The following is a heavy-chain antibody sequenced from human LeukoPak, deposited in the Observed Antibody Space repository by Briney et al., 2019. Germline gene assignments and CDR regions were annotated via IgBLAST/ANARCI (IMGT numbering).Heavy chain of an antibody. D-gene: IGHD6-19*01. Sequence: SETLSLTCTVSGGSISSHYWSWIRQPPGKGLEWIGYIYYSGSTNYNPSLKSRVTISVDTSKNQFSLKLSSVTAADTAVYYCARRPGYSSGRYPFDYWGQGTLVTVSS. CDR2: IYYSGST. CDR1: GGSISSHY. V-gene: IGHV4-59*11. J-gene: IGHJ4*02. CDR3: ARRPGYSSGRYPFDY.